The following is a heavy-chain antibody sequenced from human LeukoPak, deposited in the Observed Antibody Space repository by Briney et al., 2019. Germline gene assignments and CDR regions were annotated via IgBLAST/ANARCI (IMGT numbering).Heavy chain of an antibody. J-gene: IGHJ6*03. CDR1: GGSISSGDYY. Sequence: SETLSLTCTVSGGSISSGDYYWSWIRQPPGKGLEWIGYIYYSGSTYYNPSLKSRVTISVDTSKNQFSLKLNSVTAADTAVYYCARVQLERQAYYYMDVWGKGTTVTVSS. CDR2: IYYSGST. D-gene: IGHD1-1*01. V-gene: IGHV4-30-4*08. CDR3: ARVQLERQAYYYMDV.